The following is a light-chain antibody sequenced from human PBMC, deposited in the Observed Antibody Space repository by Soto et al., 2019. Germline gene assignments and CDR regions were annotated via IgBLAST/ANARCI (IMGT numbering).Light chain of an antibody. CDR3: QQYGSSPRT. V-gene: IGKV3-20*01. CDR2: AAS. J-gene: IGKJ1*01. Sequence: EIVITQSPATLSVSAGERAALACRSRQSVISNLAWYQQTPGQTPRLLIYAASSRATGIPDRFSGSGSGTDFSLTISRLEAEDFAVYYCQQYGSSPRTLGQGTKVDIK. CDR1: QSVISN.